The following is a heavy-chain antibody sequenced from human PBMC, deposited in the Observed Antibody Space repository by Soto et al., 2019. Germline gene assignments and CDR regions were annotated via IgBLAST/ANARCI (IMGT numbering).Heavy chain of an antibody. V-gene: IGHV3-30*18. J-gene: IGHJ5*02. D-gene: IGHD2-21*02. Sequence: QVQLVESGGGVVQPGRSLRLSCAASGFTFSSYGMHWVRQAPGKGLEWVAVISYDGSNKYYADSVKGRFTISRDNSKNTLYLQMNSQRAEDTAVYYCAKEYSREYCGGDCYSGFDPWGQGTLVTVSS. CDR1: GFTFSSYG. CDR3: AKEYSREYCGGDCYSGFDP. CDR2: ISYDGSNK.